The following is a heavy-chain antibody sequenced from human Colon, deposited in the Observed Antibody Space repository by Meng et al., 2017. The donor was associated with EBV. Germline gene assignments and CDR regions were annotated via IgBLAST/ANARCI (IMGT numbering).Heavy chain of an antibody. CDR3: ASFDHIPRRNYFDY. J-gene: IGHJ4*02. CDR1: GGSMSSGNYY. Sequence: QGQAQEPGPGLVEPAQTLSLTCTVSGGSMSSGNYYWSWIRQPPGKGLEWIGYIHHSGSAYYNPSLKSRVSISVDTSKNQFSLNLNSMTAADTAVYYCASFDHIPRRNYFDYWGQGTLVTVSS. D-gene: IGHD2-21*01. V-gene: IGHV4-30-4*01. CDR2: IHHSGSA.